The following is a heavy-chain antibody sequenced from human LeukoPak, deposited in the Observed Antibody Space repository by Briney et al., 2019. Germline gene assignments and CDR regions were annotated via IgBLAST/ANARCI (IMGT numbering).Heavy chain of an antibody. Sequence: SQTLSLTCAISGDSVSRTNIAWNWIRQSPSRGLEWLGRTYYRSKWYNDYAVSVQSRIIINPDTSKNQFSLQLNSVTPEDTAVYYCARGIGWPYFWGQGTLVTVSS. CDR3: ARGIGWPYF. CDR1: GDSVSRTNIA. J-gene: IGHJ4*02. D-gene: IGHD5-24*01. V-gene: IGHV6-1*01. CDR2: TYYRSKWYN.